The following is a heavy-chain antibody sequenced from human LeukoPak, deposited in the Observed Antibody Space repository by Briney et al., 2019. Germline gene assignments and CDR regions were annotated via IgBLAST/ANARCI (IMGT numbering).Heavy chain of an antibody. V-gene: IGHV3-74*01. CDR3: ARARITGITRDFDY. CDR2: IKTDGSIT. D-gene: IGHD1-20*01. Sequence: GGSLRLSCAASGFSFSVYWMHWVRQAPGKGPVWVSRIKTDGSITDYADFVKGRFTISRDNAKNSLYLQMNSLRAEDTAVYYCARARITGITRDFDYWGQGTLVTVSS. CDR1: GFSFSVYW. J-gene: IGHJ4*02.